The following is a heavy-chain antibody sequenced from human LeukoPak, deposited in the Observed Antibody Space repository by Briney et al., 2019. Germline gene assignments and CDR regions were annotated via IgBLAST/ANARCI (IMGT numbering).Heavy chain of an antibody. CDR3: ARGGDIVVVVAATGAFDI. Sequence: SETLSLTCTVSGGSISSYYWSWIRQPAGKGLEWIGRIYTSGSTNYNPSFKSRVTMSVDTSKNQFSLKLSSVTAADTAVYYCARGGDIVVVVAATGAFDIWGQGTMVTVSS. J-gene: IGHJ3*02. D-gene: IGHD2-15*01. CDR1: GGSISSYY. CDR2: IYTSGST. V-gene: IGHV4-4*07.